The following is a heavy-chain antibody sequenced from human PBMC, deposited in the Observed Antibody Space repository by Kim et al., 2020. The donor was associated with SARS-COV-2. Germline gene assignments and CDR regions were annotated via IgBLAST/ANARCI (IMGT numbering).Heavy chain of an antibody. J-gene: IGHJ4*02. D-gene: IGHD5-18*01. Sequence: SETLSLTCTVSGGSISSYYWSWIRQPPGKGLEWIGYIYYSGSTNYNPSLKSRVTISVDTSKNQFSLKLSSVTAADTAVYYCARDAGYSYGDTYFDYWGQGTLVTVSS. V-gene: IGHV4-59*13. CDR2: IYYSGST. CDR3: ARDAGYSYGDTYFDY. CDR1: GGSISSYY.